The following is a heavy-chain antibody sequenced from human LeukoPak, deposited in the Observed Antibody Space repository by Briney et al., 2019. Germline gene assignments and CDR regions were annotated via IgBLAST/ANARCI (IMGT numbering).Heavy chain of an antibody. D-gene: IGHD1-26*01. CDR2: IYYTGST. J-gene: IGHJ4*02. V-gene: IGHV4-31*03. CDR3: AGGTKWEVLPGY. Sequence: SETLSLTCTVSGASISSGGYYWNWVRQHPGKGLEWIGYIYYTGSTYYNPSLKSRLAISLDTSENQFSLNLSSVTAADTAVYYCAGGTKWEVLPGYWGQGTLVTASS. CDR1: GASISSGGYY.